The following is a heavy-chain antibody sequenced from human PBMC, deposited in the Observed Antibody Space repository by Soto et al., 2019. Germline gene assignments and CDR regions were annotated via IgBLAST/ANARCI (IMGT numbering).Heavy chain of an antibody. CDR2: IIPIFGTA. CDR3: ARRPMGPYSSGWFQGPTYYYYYYGMDV. D-gene: IGHD6-19*01. V-gene: IGHV1-69*06. J-gene: IGHJ6*02. CDR1: GGTFSSYA. Sequence: PVKVSCNASGGTFSSYAISWVRQAPGQGLEWMGGIIPIFGTANYAQKLQGRVTITADKSTSTAYVELSSLRSEDRAVYYCARRPMGPYSSGWFQGPTYYYYYYGMDVCGQGTTVTVSS.